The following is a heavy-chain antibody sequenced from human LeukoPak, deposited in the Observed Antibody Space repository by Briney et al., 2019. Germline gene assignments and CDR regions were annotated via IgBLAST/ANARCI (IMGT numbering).Heavy chain of an antibody. Sequence: PSEPLSLTCTVSGGSISSSSYYWGWIRQPAGKGLEWIGRISSSGSTNYNPSLKSRVTISVDTSKNQFSLKLSSVTAADTAVYFCARGPYSYDSSGAFDIWGQGTMVTVSS. J-gene: IGHJ3*02. V-gene: IGHV4-61*02. D-gene: IGHD3-22*01. CDR2: ISSSGST. CDR3: ARGPYSYDSSGAFDI. CDR1: GGSISSSSYY.